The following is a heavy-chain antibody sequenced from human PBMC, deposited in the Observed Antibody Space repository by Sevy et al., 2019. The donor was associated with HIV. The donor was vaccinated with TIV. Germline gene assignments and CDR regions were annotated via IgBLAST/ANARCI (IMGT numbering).Heavy chain of an antibody. CDR3: ARVVEPAGIDPYYYGVDV. J-gene: IGHJ6*02. CDR2: INPKSGGT. CDR1: GYTFTDYY. D-gene: IGHD2-2*02. V-gene: IGHV1-2*02. Sequence: ASVKVSCKASGYTFTDYYIHWVRQAPGQGREWMGWINPKSGGTNYAQKFHGRVTMTRDTSISTAYMELSRLRSDDTDVYYCARVVEPAGIDPYYYGVDVWGPGATVTVSS.